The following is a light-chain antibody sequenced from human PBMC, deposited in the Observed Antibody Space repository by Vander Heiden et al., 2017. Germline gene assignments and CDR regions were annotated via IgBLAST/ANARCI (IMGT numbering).Light chain of an antibody. J-gene: IGLJ3*02. CDR2: ENN. Sequence: NLLLTQPHSVSESPGQTVTISCTRISGSIASSYVKLYQQRPGSSPTNLIYENNKSPCGVPDRFSCSIDSASNAASLTISGLKTEDEADYYCQSYDNNDLWVFGGGTKLTVL. CDR3: QSYDNNDLWV. CDR1: SGSIASSY. V-gene: IGLV6-57*01.